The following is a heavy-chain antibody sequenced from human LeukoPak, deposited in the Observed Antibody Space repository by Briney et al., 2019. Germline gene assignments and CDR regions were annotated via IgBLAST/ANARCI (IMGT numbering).Heavy chain of an antibody. CDR3: ARESARLGPYYYYYYGMDV. CDR1: GGSISSYY. Sequence: SETLSLTCTVSGGSISSYYWSWIRQPAGKGLEWIGRIYTSGSTNYNPSLKGRVTMSVDTSKNQFSLKLSSVTAADTAVYYCARESARLGPYYYYYYGMDVWGQGTTVTVSS. V-gene: IGHV4-4*07. CDR2: IYTSGST. D-gene: IGHD3-16*01. J-gene: IGHJ6*02.